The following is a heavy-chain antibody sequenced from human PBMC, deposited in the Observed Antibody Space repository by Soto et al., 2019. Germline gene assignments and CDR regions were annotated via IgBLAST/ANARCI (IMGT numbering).Heavy chain of an antibody. V-gene: IGHV3-23*01. Sequence: PGGSLRLSCAASGFPFSSYAMSWVRQAPGKGLEWVSAISGSGGSTYYADSVKGRFTISRDNSKNTLYLQMNSLRAEDTAVYYCAKEAVSSSSWYYGMDVWGQGTTVTVSS. CDR1: GFPFSSYA. D-gene: IGHD6-6*01. J-gene: IGHJ6*02. CDR2: ISGSGGST. CDR3: AKEAVSSSSWYYGMDV.